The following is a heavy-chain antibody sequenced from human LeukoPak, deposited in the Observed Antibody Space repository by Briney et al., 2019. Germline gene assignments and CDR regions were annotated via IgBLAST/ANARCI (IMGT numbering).Heavy chain of an antibody. CDR3: AKGLRWFGNFYFNYFDH. CDR2: INPSGGST. CDR1: GYTFTGYY. Sequence: ASVKVSCKASGYTFTGYYMHWVRQAPGQGLEWMGWINPSGGSTSYAQKFQGRVTMTRDMSTSTVYMELSSLRSEDTAVYYCAKGLRWFGNFYFNYFDHWGQGTLVTVSS. V-gene: IGHV1-46*01. D-gene: IGHD3-10*01. J-gene: IGHJ4*02.